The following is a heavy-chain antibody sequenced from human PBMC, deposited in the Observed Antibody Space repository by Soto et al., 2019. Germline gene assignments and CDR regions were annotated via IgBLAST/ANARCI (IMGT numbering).Heavy chain of an antibody. CDR2: INAGNGNT. V-gene: IGHV1-3*01. D-gene: IGHD6-13*01. J-gene: IGHJ5*02. CDR1: GYTFTSYA. Sequence: ASVKVSCKASGYTFTSYAMHWVRQAPGQRLEWMGWINAGNGNTKYSQKFQGRVTITRDTSAGTAYMELSSLRSEDTAVYYCARAPAPTAGKLVWFDPWGQGTLVTVSS. CDR3: ARAPAPTAGKLVWFDP.